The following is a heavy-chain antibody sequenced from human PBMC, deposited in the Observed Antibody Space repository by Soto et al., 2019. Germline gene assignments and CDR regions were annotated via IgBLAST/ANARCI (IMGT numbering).Heavy chain of an antibody. Sequence: SVKVSCKASGFTFTSSAMQWVRQARGQRLEWIGWIVVGSGNTNYAQKFQERVTITRDMSTSTAYMELSSLRSEDTAVYYCAAEGATRQDSSSWYYYYYGMDVWG. CDR2: IVVGSGNT. V-gene: IGHV1-58*02. D-gene: IGHD6-13*01. CDR1: GFTFTSSA. J-gene: IGHJ6*02. CDR3: AAEGATRQDSSSWYYYYYGMDV.